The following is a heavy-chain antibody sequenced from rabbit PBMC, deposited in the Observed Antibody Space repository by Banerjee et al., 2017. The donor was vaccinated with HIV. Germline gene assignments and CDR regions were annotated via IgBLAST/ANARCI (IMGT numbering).Heavy chain of an antibody. CDR2: MKPGSGST. Sequence: QSLEESGGDLVKPGASLTLTCTASGFSFSSYYISWVRQAPGKGLEWIAYMKPGSGSTYYASWVNGRFTISSHNAQNTLYLQMTSLTAADTATYFCARGGGVAGDGLELWGQGTLVTVS. CDR3: ARGGGVAGDGLEL. V-gene: IGHV1S40*01. J-gene: IGHJ6*01. CDR1: GFSFSSYY. D-gene: IGHD2-1*01.